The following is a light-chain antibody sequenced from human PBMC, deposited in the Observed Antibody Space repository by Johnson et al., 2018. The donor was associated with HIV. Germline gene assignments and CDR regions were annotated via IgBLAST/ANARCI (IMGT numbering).Light chain of an antibody. CDR1: SSNIGNNY. V-gene: IGLV1-51*02. CDR3: GTWDSPLRAVV. Sequence: QSVLTQPPSVSAAPGQKVTISCSGSSSNIGNNYVSWYQQLPGTAPKLLIYENNKRPSRIPERFSGSKSGTTATQGITGRQTGDEADYYCGTWDSPLRAVVFGTGTKFTVL. CDR2: ENN. J-gene: IGLJ1*01.